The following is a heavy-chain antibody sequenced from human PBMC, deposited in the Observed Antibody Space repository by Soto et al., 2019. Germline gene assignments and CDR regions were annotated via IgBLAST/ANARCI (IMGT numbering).Heavy chain of an antibody. CDR3: ARGNPFNYAGFDV. J-gene: IGHJ6*02. Sequence: QAHLEQSGAEVKRPGASVTVYCKASGYTFSDFDINWLRQASGQGPEWMGWMNAKSGDTFFAQRFQGKFNMTWDTSLSTAYIEVGSLTSDDTAMYYCARGNPFNYAGFDVWGQGTTVAVSS. V-gene: IGHV1-8*01. D-gene: IGHD3-16*01. CDR2: MNAKSGDT. CDR1: GYTFSDFD.